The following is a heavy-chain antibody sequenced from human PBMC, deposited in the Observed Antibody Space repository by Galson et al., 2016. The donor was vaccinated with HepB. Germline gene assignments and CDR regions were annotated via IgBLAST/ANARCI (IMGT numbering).Heavy chain of an antibody. CDR3: AKVRLGYTENVLTFDS. Sequence: SLRLSCAASGFTFSTSAMSWVRQAPGQGLEWVSAISSTSHSTYYADSVKGRFTIPRDNAKNTLFLQMESLKIDDTAVYYCAKVRLGYTENVLTFDSWGQGTLVSVSS. D-gene: IGHD2-2*02. CDR2: ISSTSHST. V-gene: IGHV3-23*01. CDR1: GFTFSTSA. J-gene: IGHJ4*02.